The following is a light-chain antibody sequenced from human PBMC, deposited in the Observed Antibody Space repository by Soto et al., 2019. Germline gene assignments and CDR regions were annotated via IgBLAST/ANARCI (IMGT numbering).Light chain of an antibody. CDR3: QQSYSTPYT. V-gene: IGKV1-39*01. Sequence: DIPMTQSPSSLSASVGDRVTITCRASQSISSYLNWYQQKPGKAPKLLIYAASSLQSGVPSRFSGSGSGTDFTPTISSLQPEDFATYYCQQSYSTPYTFGQGTKLEIK. CDR2: AAS. CDR1: QSISSY. J-gene: IGKJ2*01.